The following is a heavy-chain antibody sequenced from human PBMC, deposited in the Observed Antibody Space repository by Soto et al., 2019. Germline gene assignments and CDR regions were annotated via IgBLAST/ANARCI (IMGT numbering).Heavy chain of an antibody. Sequence: GGSLRLSCAASGFTFSSYAMHWVRQAPGKGLEWVAVISYDGSNKYYADSVKGRFTISRDNSKNTLYLQMNSLRAEDSAVYYCARDGDYDFWCCYYCDYWGQGTLVTVSS. CDR1: GFTFSSYA. V-gene: IGHV3-30-3*01. CDR2: ISYDGSNK. J-gene: IGHJ4*02. CDR3: ARDGDYDFWCCYYCDY. D-gene: IGHD3-3*01.